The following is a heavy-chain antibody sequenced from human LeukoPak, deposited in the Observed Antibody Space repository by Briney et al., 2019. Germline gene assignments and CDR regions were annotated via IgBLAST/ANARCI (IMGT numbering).Heavy chain of an antibody. CDR2: INHSGST. Sequence: SETLSLTCAVYGGSFSGYYWSWIRQPPGKGLEWIGEINHSGSTNYNPSLKSRVTISVDTSKNQFSLKLSSETAADTAVYYCARHRSSSDYYYYYMDVWGKGTTVTVSS. CDR3: ARHRSSSDYYYYYMDV. D-gene: IGHD6-6*01. J-gene: IGHJ6*03. V-gene: IGHV4-34*01. CDR1: GGSFSGYY.